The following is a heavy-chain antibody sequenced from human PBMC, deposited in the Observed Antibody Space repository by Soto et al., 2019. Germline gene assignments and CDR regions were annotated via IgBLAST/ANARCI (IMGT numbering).Heavy chain of an antibody. V-gene: IGHV1-69*01. CDR3: ARFSPPRGYYAY. Sequence: QVQLVQSGAEVKKPGSSVKVSCLASGGTFNTFAISWVRQAPGQGLEYMGGIIPMFGTAHYAQKFQGRVTITADESTRTVYMELSSLRSEDTAVYYCARFSPPRGYYAYWGQGTLFTVSS. CDR2: IIPMFGTA. D-gene: IGHD3-22*01. J-gene: IGHJ4*02. CDR1: GGTFNTFA.